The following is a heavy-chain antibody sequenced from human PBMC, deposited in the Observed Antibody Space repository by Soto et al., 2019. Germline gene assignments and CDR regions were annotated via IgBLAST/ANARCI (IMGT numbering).Heavy chain of an antibody. CDR3: AASDSSSWQHDY. V-gene: IGHV1-69*01. CDR1: GDSFSSYA. CDR2: IIPIFETA. J-gene: IGHJ4*02. Sequence: QVQLVQSGAELKKPGSSVRVSCKISGDSFSSYAISWVRQAPGEGLEWVGGIIPIFETANYAQNFQGRVTITAVESTTTAYMEVTRLRPEDTAIFSCAASDSSSWQHDYWGQGTLIT. D-gene: IGHD6-13*01.